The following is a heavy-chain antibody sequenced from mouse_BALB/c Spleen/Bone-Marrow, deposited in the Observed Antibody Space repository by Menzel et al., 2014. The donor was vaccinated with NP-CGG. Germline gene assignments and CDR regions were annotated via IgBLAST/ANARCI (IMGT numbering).Heavy chain of an antibody. J-gene: IGHJ2*01. CDR2: IDTSDSYT. CDR3: ARRGVYYYGSFDY. V-gene: IGHV1-69*01. Sequence: QVQLQQTGAELVMPGASVKMSCKASGYTFTDYWMHWVKQRPGQGLEWIGAIDTSDSYTSYNQKFKGKATLTVDKSSSTAYMQLSSLTSEDSAVYYCARRGVYYYGSFDYWGQGTTLTVSS. D-gene: IGHD1-1*01. CDR1: GYTFTDYW.